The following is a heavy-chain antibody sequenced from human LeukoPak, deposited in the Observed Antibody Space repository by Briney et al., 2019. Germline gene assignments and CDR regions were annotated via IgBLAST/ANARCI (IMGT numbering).Heavy chain of an antibody. CDR1: GGSISSYY. CDR3: ARHESSAGYGSGSIGY. CDR2: IYTSGST. Sequence: SETLSLTCTVSGGSISSYYWSWIRQPAGKGLEWIGRIYTSGSTNYNPSLKSRVTMSVDTSKNQFSLKLSSVTAADTAVYYCARHESSAGYGSGSIGYWGQGTLVTVSS. V-gene: IGHV4-4*07. D-gene: IGHD3-10*01. J-gene: IGHJ4*02.